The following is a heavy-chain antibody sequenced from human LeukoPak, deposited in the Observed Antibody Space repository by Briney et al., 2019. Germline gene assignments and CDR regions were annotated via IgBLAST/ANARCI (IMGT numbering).Heavy chain of an antibody. CDR3: ARQASGYSYGFLYGMDV. J-gene: IGHJ6*02. CDR2: IYYSGSI. CDR1: GGSISSYY. D-gene: IGHD5-18*01. Sequence: PSETLFLTCTVSGGSISSYYWSWIRQPPGKGLEWIGYIYYSGSINYNPSLKSRVTISVDTSKNQFSLKLSSVTAADTAVYYCARQASGYSYGFLYGMDVWGQGTTVTVSS. V-gene: IGHV4-59*08.